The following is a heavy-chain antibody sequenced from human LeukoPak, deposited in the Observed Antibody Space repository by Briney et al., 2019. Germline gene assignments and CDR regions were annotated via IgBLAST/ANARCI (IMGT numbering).Heavy chain of an antibody. CDR2: IDPNSGGT. Sequence: ASVKVSCKASGYTFTDYYMHWVRQAPGQGLEWMGWIDPNSGGTIYAQKFQGRVTMTRDTSISTAYMELSRLRSDDTAMYYCASVYGSGSYPGYWGQGTLVTVSS. D-gene: IGHD3-10*01. V-gene: IGHV1-2*02. J-gene: IGHJ4*02. CDR3: ASVYGSGSYPGY. CDR1: GYTFTDYY.